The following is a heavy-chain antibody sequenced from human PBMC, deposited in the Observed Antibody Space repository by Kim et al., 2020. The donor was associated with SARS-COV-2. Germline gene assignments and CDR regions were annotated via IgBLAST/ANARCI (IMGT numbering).Heavy chain of an antibody. D-gene: IGHD3-22*01. V-gene: IGHV3-33*01. J-gene: IGHJ4*02. CDR1: GFTFSSYG. CDR2: IWYDGSNK. Sequence: GGSLRLSCAASGFTFSSYGMHWVRQAPGKGLEWVAVIWYDGSNKYYADSVKGRFTISRDNSKNTLYLQMNSLRAEDTAVYYCARDREGYDSSGYDDYWGQGTLVTVSS. CDR3: ARDREGYDSSGYDDY.